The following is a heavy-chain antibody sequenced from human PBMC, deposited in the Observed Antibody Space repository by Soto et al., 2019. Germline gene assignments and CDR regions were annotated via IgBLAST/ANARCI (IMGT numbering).Heavy chain of an antibody. CDR1: GFSFNMYW. J-gene: IGHJ6*02. V-gene: IGHV3-7*03. CDR3: VRDQLILPADDFYYGVDV. Sequence: EVQLVESGGGSVQPGESRRLSCVASGFSFNMYWMSWIRQAPGKGLEWVARIKQDGGEKYYVDSVKGRFTVSRDNAKNSLHLQLHSVSADDAGIYYCVRDQLILPADDFYYGVDVWGQGTTVTVSS. CDR2: IKQDGGEK.